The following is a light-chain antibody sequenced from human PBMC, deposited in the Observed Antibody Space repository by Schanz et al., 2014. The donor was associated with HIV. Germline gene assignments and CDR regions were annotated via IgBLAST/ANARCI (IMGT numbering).Light chain of an antibody. CDR3: CSYAGSYV. CDR1: SSDVGGYNY. Sequence: QSALTQPASASGSPGQSVTISCTGTSSDVGGYNYVSWYQQHPGKAPKLMIYEVNKRPSGVSNRFSGSKSGNTASLTISGLQAEDEADYYCCSYAGSYVFGTGTKLTVL. V-gene: IGLV2-8*01. CDR2: EVN. J-gene: IGLJ1*01.